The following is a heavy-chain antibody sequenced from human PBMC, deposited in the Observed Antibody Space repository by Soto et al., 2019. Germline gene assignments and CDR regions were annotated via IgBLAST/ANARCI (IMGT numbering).Heavy chain of an antibody. Sequence: LGESLKISCKGSGYSFTNYWIAWVRQMPGKGLEWMGIIYPGDSDTRYSPSFQGQVTISADKSISTAYLQWSSLKASDTAIYYCARKDCSAASCYSSDWFDHGCQGTLGTVSA. D-gene: IGHD2-15*01. CDR1: GYSFTNYW. CDR3: ARKDCSAASCYSSDWFDH. J-gene: IGHJ5*02. CDR2: IYPGDSDT. V-gene: IGHV5-51*01.